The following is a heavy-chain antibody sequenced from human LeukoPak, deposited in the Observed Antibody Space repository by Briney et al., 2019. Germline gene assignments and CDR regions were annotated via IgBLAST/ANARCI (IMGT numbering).Heavy chain of an antibody. Sequence: GGSLRLSCAASGFDFSYYAMYWVRQAPGKELEWVALISYDGSKEYFADSVKGRFTISRDNSKNTLYLQMNSLRAEDTAVYYCAKTGDFYGSGTYYNAPDLWGQGTMVTVSS. V-gene: IGHV3-30*04. CDR3: AKTGDFYGSGTYYNAPDL. J-gene: IGHJ3*01. CDR2: ISYDGSKE. D-gene: IGHD3-10*01. CDR1: GFDFSYYA.